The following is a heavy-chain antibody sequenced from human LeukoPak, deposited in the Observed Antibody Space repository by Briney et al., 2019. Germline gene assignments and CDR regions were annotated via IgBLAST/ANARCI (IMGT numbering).Heavy chain of an antibody. Sequence: SETLSLTCAVYGESFKDYYWNWIRQPPGKGLEWIGEINHSGSTNYNPSLKSRVTISVDTSKNQFSLKLSSVTAADTAVYYCARKNSGYDWTSYYYYYYMDVWGKGTTVTISS. J-gene: IGHJ6*03. CDR3: ARKNSGYDWTSYYYYYYMDV. V-gene: IGHV4-34*01. CDR1: GESFKDYY. CDR2: INHSGST. D-gene: IGHD5-12*01.